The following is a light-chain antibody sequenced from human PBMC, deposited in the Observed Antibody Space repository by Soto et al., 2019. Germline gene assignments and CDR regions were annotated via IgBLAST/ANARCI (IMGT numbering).Light chain of an antibody. CDR3: QKYDSDPLT. J-gene: IGKJ4*01. CDR1: HDIGNS. CDR2: DAS. V-gene: IGKV1-27*01. Sequence: DLQMTQSPPSLSASVRDRVTVTCRASHDIGNSLAWYQQRPGKSPRLLIYDASTLHSGVTARFSGNGSGTDFTLVISNLRPEDVATYYCQKYDSDPLTFGGGTKVEVK.